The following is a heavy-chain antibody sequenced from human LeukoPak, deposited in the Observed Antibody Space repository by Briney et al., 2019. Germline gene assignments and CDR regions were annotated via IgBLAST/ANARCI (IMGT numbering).Heavy chain of an antibody. CDR2: IYYSGNT. V-gene: IGHV4-59*01. CDR3: ARDYSRQYSSSWLGAFDI. D-gene: IGHD6-13*01. CDR1: GGSISSYY. Sequence: SETLSLTCTVSGGSISSYYWSWIRQSPGKGLEWIGYIYYSGNTNYNPSLASRVTISVDTSKNQFSLKLSSVTAADTAVYYCARDYSRQYSSSWLGAFDIWGQGTMVTVSS. J-gene: IGHJ3*02.